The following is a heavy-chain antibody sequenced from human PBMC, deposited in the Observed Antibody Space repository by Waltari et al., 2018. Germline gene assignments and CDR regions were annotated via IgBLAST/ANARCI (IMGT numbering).Heavy chain of an antibody. D-gene: IGHD2-2*01. CDR2: ISWNSGSI. CDR1: GFTFDDYA. J-gene: IGHJ4*02. CDR3: AKDTLRALPATAGYFDY. V-gene: IGHV3-9*03. Sequence: EVQLVESGGGLVQPGRSLRLSCAASGFTFDDYAMHWVRQAPGKGLEWVSGISWNSGSIGYADSVKGRFTISRDNAKNSLYLQMNSLRAEDMALYYCAKDTLRALPATAGYFDYWGQGTLVTVSS.